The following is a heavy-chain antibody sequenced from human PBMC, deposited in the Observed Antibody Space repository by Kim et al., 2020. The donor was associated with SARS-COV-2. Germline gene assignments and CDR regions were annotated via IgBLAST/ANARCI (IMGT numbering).Heavy chain of an antibody. V-gene: IGHV3-23*01. CDR3: AKRGRQRTRYF. Sequence: GGSLRLSCAASGFTFNNYAMPWVRQAPGKGLAWVCIISDSGGDTYYAESVKGRFTISRDNSRNTVHLQMNSLRAEDTAVYFCAKRGRQRTRYF. J-gene: IGHJ1*01. CDR1: GFTFNNYA. CDR2: ISDSGGDT. D-gene: IGHD1-26*01.